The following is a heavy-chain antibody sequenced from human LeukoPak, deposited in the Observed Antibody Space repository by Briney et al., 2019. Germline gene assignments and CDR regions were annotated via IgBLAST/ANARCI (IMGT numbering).Heavy chain of an antibody. V-gene: IGHV3-23*01. CDR1: GFTFSDYA. CDR2: IRGTGGTK. J-gene: IGHJ3*01. Sequence: PGGSLRLSCAASGFTFSDYALIWVRQAPGKGLEWISAIRGTGGTKYYADSVKGRCTISRDNSRNKVYLQMNSLRAEDTALYFCGKDPNGDYVGAFDFWGPGTMVTVSS. D-gene: IGHD4-17*01. CDR3: GKDPNGDYVGAFDF.